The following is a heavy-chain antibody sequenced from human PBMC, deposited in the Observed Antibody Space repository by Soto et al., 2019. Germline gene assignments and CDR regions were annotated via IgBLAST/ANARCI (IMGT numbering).Heavy chain of an antibody. CDR3: ERLKLAAAAYFDY. D-gene: IGHD6-25*01. CDR1: GGSFSGCY. CDR2: INHSGSS. Sequence: SETLSLTCAVYGGSFSGCYWSWIRQPPGKGLEWVGEINHSGSSNYTPSRESRVTISVDTSKNPLSLKLSSVTAADTALYYCERLKLAAAAYFDYWGQGALVTVSS. V-gene: IGHV4-34*01. J-gene: IGHJ4*02.